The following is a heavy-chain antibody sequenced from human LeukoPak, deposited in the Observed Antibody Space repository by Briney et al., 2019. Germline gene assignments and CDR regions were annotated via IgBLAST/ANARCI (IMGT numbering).Heavy chain of an antibody. CDR3: AKNSGSSRYGYYYYGMDV. CDR1: GFTFSSYA. J-gene: IGHJ6*02. CDR2: ISGSGGST. Sequence: PGGSLRLSCAASGFTFSSYAMSWVRQAPGKGLEWVSAISGSGGSTYYADSVKGRFTISRDNSKNTLYLQMNSLRAEDTAVYYCAKNSGSSRYGYYYYGMDVWGQGTTVTVSS. V-gene: IGHV3-23*01. D-gene: IGHD6-13*01.